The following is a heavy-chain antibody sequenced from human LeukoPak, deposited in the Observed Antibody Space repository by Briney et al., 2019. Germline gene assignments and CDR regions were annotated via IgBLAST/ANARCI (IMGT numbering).Heavy chain of an antibody. J-gene: IGHJ5*02. Sequence: SETLSLTCTVSGDSFSYFYWSWIRQPPGKGLEWIGYIYNSGSTNYNPSLKSRVTISLDTSKNQFSLRLSSVTAADTAVYYCARLIGWLRSGGRNWFDPWGQGTLVTVSS. D-gene: IGHD5-12*01. CDR2: IYNSGST. CDR1: GDSFSYFY. CDR3: ARLIGWLRSGGRNWFDP. V-gene: IGHV4-59*12.